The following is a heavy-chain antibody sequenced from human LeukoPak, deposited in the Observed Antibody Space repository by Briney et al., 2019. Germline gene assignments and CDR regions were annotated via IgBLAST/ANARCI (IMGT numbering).Heavy chain of an antibody. V-gene: IGHV3-23*01. Sequence: GGSLRLSCAASGFTFSSYAMSWVRQAPGKGLEWVSAVSGSGGSTYYADSVKGRFTISRDNSKNTLYLQMNSLRAEDTAVYYCAKDAERIVVVPAATPGGYWGQGTLVTVSS. D-gene: IGHD2-2*01. J-gene: IGHJ4*02. CDR3: AKDAERIVVVPAATPGGY. CDR2: VSGSGGST. CDR1: GFTFSSYA.